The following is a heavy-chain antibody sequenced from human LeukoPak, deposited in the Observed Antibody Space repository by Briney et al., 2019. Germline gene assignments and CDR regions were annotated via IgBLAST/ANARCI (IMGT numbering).Heavy chain of an antibody. CDR2: IKQDGSAK. J-gene: IGHJ4*02. CDR1: GFIFSDYW. Sequence: GGSLRLSCVVSGFIFSDYWMSWVRQAPGKGLEWVANIKQDGSAKHYVDSVKGRFTISRDNAKNSLYLQMNSLRAEDTAIYYCARRYFVYWGQGTLVTVSS. CDR3: ARRYFVY. V-gene: IGHV3-7*03.